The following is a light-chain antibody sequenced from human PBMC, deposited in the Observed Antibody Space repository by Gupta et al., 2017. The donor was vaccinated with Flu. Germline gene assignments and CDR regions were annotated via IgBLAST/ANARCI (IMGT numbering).Light chain of an antibody. J-gene: IGKJ5*01. CDR2: YAS. V-gene: IGKV6-21*01. CDR1: QSIGTS. CDR3: QQSSNLPIT. Sequence: PDFHSVTPKEKVTITCRASQSIGTSLHWYQQKPDQSPKLLIKYASQYCSGVPSRFSGSGSGTDFTLTINSLEAEDAATYYCQQSSNLPITFGQGTQVEIK.